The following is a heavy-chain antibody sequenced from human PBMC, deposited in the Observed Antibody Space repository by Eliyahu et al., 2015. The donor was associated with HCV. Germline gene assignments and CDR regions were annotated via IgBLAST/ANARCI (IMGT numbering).Heavy chain of an antibody. Sequence: EVQLVESGGGLVQAGGSLXXXCAASGFTFSSLWMHWVRQAPGKGLVWVSRSNSDGSSTSYADSVKGRFTISRDNAKNTLYLQMNSLRAEDTAVYYCTRSYSSSDYYYFGVDVWGQGTTVSVSS. CDR2: SNSDGSST. J-gene: IGHJ6*02. CDR3: TRSYSSSDYYYFGVDV. V-gene: IGHV3-74*01. CDR1: GFTFSSLW. D-gene: IGHD6-25*01.